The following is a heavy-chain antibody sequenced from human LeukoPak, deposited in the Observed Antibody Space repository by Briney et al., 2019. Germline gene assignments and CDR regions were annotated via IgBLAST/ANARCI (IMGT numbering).Heavy chain of an antibody. CDR3: ARDYYDSGYFDY. V-gene: IGHV4-59*01. D-gene: IGHD3-22*01. CDR2: IYYSGST. CDR1: GGSISSYY. Sequence: SETLSLTCTVSGGSISSYYWSWIRQPPGKGLEWIGYIYYSGSTNYNPSLKSRVTISVDTSKNQFSLKLSSVTAADTAVYYCARDYYDSGYFDYWGQGTLVTVSS. J-gene: IGHJ4*02.